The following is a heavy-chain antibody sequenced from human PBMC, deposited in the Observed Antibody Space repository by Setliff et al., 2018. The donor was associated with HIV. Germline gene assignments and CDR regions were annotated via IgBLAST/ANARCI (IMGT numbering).Heavy chain of an antibody. J-gene: IGHJ4*02. D-gene: IGHD2-8*02. Sequence: ASVKVSCKASGYTFNDNYIHWVRQAPGQGLEWMGRISPDIGDTNYAQMFHGRVTMTRDTSISTAYMELSRLTSDDTALYYCAREADYSDTGGQYRYWGQGTLVTV. CDR3: AREADYSDTGGQYRY. CDR2: ISPDIGDT. CDR1: GYTFNDNY. V-gene: IGHV1-2*06.